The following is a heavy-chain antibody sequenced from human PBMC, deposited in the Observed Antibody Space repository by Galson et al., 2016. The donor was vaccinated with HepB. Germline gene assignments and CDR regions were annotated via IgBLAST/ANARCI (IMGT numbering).Heavy chain of an antibody. CDR2: INAGSGNT. V-gene: IGHV1-3*01. D-gene: IGHD3-22*01. Sequence: SVKVSCKASGDTFSRDVMHWVRQAPGQGLEWMGWINAGSGNTHYEQKFQGRVTMTRPTPSSTAHLELSSLRSEDTAVYYCARDYFESSGYVRFDLWGRGTLVTVSS. J-gene: IGHJ2*01. CDR1: GDTFSRDV. CDR3: ARDYFESSGYVRFDL.